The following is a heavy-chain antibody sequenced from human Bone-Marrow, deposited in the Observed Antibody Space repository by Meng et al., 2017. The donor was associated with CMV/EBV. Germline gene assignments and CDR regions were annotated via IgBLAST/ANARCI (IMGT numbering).Heavy chain of an antibody. V-gene: IGHV3-7*01. D-gene: IGHD6-13*01. J-gene: IGHJ4*02. CDR1: GFTFSSYW. CDR3: ARERSGAAAGFDY. CDR2: IKQDGSEK. Sequence: GESLKISCAASGFTFSSYWMSWVRQAPGKGLEWVANIKQDGSEKYYVDSVKGRFTISRDNAKNSLYLQMNSLRAEDTAVYYCARERSGAAAGFDYWGQGTLVTVSS.